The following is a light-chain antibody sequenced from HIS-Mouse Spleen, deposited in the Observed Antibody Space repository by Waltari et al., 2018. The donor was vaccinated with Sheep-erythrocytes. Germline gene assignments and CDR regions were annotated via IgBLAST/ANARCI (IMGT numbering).Light chain of an antibody. CDR1: KLGDKY. J-gene: IGLJ2*01. Sequence: SYELTQPPSVSVSPGQTASITCSGDKLGDKYACWYQQKPGQSPVLVIYQESKRPSGIPERFPGSNSGKTATLTIGGTQAMDEADYYCQAWDSSTAVFGGGTKLTVL. V-gene: IGLV3-1*01. CDR3: QAWDSSTAV. CDR2: QES.